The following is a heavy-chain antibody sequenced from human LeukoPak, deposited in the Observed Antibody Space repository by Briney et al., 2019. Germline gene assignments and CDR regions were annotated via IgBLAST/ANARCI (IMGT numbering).Heavy chain of an antibody. CDR2: IYPGDYDT. J-gene: IGHJ5*02. V-gene: IGHV5-51*01. D-gene: IGHD4-11*01. CDR3: ARLEVRSNYVYRVFDP. CDR1: GYNFTSYW. Sequence: GGSLQISCQGSGYNFTSYWIGWVRQVPGKGVEWMGIIYPGDYDTRYSPSFQGQVTISADKSISTAYLQWSSLKASDTAMYYCARLEVRSNYVYRVFDPWGQGTLVTVSS.